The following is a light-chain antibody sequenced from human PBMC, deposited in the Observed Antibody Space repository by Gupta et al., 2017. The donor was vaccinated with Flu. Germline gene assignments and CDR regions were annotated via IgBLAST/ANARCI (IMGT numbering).Light chain of an antibody. V-gene: IGLV1-44*01. CDR2: KNS. CDR3: AAWDDSRKGLYV. Sequence: VTFPFSGSKFHIGTNVVSWYQQIPGTAPKLPIYKNSHRPSGVPDRFSGSKSGSSESLALRGRQSEDEAEYYCAAWDDSRKGLYVFGGGTKVTVL. CDR1: KFHIGTNV. J-gene: IGLJ1*01.